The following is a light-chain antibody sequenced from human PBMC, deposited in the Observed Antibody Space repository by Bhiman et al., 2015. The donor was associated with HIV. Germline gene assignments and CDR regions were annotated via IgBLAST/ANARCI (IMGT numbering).Light chain of an antibody. CDR1: SGTFTSTS. J-gene: IGLJ2*01. CDR2: ENT. CDR3: QSYDDTNRVI. V-gene: IGLV6-57*01. Sequence: FMLTQPHSVSDSPGQTVTISCTRTSGTFTSTSVQWYQQRPGSSPTLLVFENTQRFSDVPDRFSGSVDTFDSASLTISGLESEDEADYYCQSYDDTNRVIFGGGTKLTVL.